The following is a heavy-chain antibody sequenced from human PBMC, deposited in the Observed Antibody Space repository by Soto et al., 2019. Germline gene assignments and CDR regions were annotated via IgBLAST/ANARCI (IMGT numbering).Heavy chain of an antibody. CDR1: GFTFSSNW. J-gene: IGHJ6*03. V-gene: IGHV3-74*01. Sequence: EVQLEESGGGLVQPGGSLRLSCVASGFTFSSNWVHWVRQAPGKGLVWVARINSEGSSTNYADSVKGRFTISRDNAKNTLFLQMNSLRAEDTAVYYCARSLPYYYYYYYMDVWGKGTTITVSS. CDR3: ARSLPYYYYYYYMDV. CDR2: INSEGSST.